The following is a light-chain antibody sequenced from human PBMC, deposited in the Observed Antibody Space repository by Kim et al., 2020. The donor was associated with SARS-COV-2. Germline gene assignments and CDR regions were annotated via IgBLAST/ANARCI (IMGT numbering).Light chain of an antibody. J-gene: IGLJ1*01. CDR1: SSDVGAYEN. CDR3: CSYARTSYV. Sequence: QSALTQPPSASGSPGQSVTISCTGSSSDVGAYENVSWYQQHPVKAPKLMISQVSKRSSGVPDRFSGSKSGNTASLTVSGLQAEDEADYYCCSYARTSYVFGTGTKVTVL. CDR2: QVS. V-gene: IGLV2-8*01.